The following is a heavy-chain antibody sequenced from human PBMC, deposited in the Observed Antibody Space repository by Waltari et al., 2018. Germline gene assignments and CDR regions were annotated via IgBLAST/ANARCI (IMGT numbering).Heavy chain of an antibody. V-gene: IGHV1-3*01. D-gene: IGHD5-12*01. J-gene: IGHJ6*02. CDR3: ARGGNYYYYYGMDV. CDR1: GYTFTSYA. Sequence: QVQHVQSGAEVKKPRASGKVSCKASGYTFTSYAMHWVRQAHGQRHEWMGWINAVNGTTKYSQKFQCRVTITRDTSASTAYMELSSLRSEDTAVYYCARGGNYYYYYGMDVWGQGTTVTVSS. CDR2: INAVNGTT.